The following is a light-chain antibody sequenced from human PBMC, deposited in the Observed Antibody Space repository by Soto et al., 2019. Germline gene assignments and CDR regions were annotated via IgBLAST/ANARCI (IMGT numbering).Light chain of an antibody. J-gene: IGKJ2*01. Sequence: DIQMTQSPSSLSASVGDRVTITCRASQSISSYLNWYQQKPGKAPKLLIYAASSLQSGVPSRFNGSGSGTDFTLTLSSLQPEDFATYYCQQIYSTLYMYTFGQGTKLEIK. CDR2: AAS. CDR3: QQIYSTLYMYT. V-gene: IGKV1-39*01. CDR1: QSISSY.